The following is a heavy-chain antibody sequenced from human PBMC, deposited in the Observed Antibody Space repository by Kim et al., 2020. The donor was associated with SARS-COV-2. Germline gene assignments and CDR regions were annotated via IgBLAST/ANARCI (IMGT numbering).Heavy chain of an antibody. D-gene: IGHD3-22*01. V-gene: IGHV4-39*01. CDR2: IYYSGST. CDR1: GGSISSSSYY. CDR3: ARHHYYDSSGYDPLFDY. J-gene: IGHJ4*02. Sequence: SETLSLTCTVSGGSISSSSYYWGWIRQPPGKGLEWIGSIYYSGSTYYNPSLKSRVTISVDTSKNQFSLKLSSVTAADTAVYYCARHHYYDSSGYDPLFDYWGQGTLVTVSS.